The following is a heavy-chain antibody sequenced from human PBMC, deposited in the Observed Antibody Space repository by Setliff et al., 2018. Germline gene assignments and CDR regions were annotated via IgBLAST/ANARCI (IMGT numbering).Heavy chain of an antibody. Sequence: SETLSLTCAVCGGSFCGYYWRWIRQPPGKGLEWIGEINHSGSTNYNPSLKIRVTISVDTSKNQFYLKVNSVTAADTAVYYFARGPCSSTRCYAAYWGQGTVVTVS. CDR3: ARGPCSSTRCYAAY. V-gene: IGHV4-34*01. D-gene: IGHD2-2*01. CDR2: INHSGST. J-gene: IGHJ4*02. CDR1: GGSFCGYY.